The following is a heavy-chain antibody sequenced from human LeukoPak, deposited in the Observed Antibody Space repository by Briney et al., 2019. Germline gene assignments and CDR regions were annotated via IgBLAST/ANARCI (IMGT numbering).Heavy chain of an antibody. V-gene: IGHV3-30*18. Sequence: GGSLRLSCAASGFIFSSYGMHWVRQAPGKGLEWVAVISYDGSNKYYADSVKGRFTISRDNSKNTLYLQMNSLRAEDTAVYYCAKALYGDGLNFDYWGQGTLVTVSS. D-gene: IGHD4-17*01. CDR2: ISYDGSNK. CDR1: GFIFSSYG. CDR3: AKALYGDGLNFDY. J-gene: IGHJ4*02.